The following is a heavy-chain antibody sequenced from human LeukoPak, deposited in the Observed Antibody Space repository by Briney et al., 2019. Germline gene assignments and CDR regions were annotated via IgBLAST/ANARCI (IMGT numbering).Heavy chain of an antibody. CDR1: GFTFSSFG. J-gene: IGHJ4*02. CDR2: ISYDGSNK. V-gene: IGHV3-30*18. Sequence: PGRSLRLSCAASGFTFSSFGMHWVRQAPGKGLEWVAVISYDGSNKYYADSVKGRFTISRDKSKNTLYLQLNSLRPEDTAVYYCAKEGKYYGSIDYFDYWGQGTLVTVSS. D-gene: IGHD3-10*01. CDR3: AKEGKYYGSIDYFDY.